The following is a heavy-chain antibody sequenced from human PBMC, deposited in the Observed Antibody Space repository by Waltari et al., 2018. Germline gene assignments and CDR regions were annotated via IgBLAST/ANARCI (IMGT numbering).Heavy chain of an antibody. Sequence: QVQLVQSGAEVKKPGASVKVSCKESGYTFTSYYMHWVRQAPGQGLEWMGIINPSGGSTSYAQKFQGRVTMTRDTSTSTVYMELSSLRSEDTAVYYCARDYGDWYFDYWGQGTLVTVSS. J-gene: IGHJ4*02. CDR3: ARDYGDWYFDY. CDR1: GYTFTSYY. CDR2: INPSGGST. V-gene: IGHV1-46*01. D-gene: IGHD4-17*01.